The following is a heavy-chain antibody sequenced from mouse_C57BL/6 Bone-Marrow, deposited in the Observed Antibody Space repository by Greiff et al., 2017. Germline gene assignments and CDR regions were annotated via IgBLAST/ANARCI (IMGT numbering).Heavy chain of an antibody. CDR3: ARSPAGFDYFDY. CDR2: MNPGSGGT. J-gene: IGHJ2*01. Sequence: QVQLQQSGAELVRPGTSVKVSCKASGYAFTNYLIEWVKQRPGQGLEWIGVMNPGSGGTNYNEKCKGKATLTADKSSSTAYMQLSSLTSEDSAVYFCARSPAGFDYFDYWGQGTTLTVSS. CDR1: GYAFTNYL. D-gene: IGHD2-2*01. V-gene: IGHV1-54*01.